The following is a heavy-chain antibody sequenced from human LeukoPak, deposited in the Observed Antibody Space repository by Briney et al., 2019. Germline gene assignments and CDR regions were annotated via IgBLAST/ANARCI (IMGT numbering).Heavy chain of an antibody. V-gene: IGHV3-53*01. Sequence: GGSLRLSCAASGFTVSSNYMSWVRQAPGKGLEWVSVIYSGGSTYYADSVKGRFTISRDNSKNTLYLQMNSLRAEDTAVYYCASWPGGWYGEDSWGQGTLATVSS. J-gene: IGHJ4*02. CDR1: GFTVSSNY. D-gene: IGHD6-19*01. CDR3: ASWPGGWYGEDS. CDR2: IYSGGST.